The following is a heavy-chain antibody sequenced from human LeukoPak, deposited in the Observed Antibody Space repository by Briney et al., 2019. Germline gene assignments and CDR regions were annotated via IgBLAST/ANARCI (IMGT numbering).Heavy chain of an antibody. CDR2: IYYSGST. V-gene: IGHV4-39*07. Sequence: RPPETLSLTCTVSGGSISSSSYYWGWIRQPPGKGLEWIGSIYYSGSTYYNPSLKSRVTISVDTSKNQFSLKLSSVTAADTAVYYCAREDRIAGNAFDLWGQGTMVTVSS. CDR1: GGSISSSSYY. D-gene: IGHD6-13*01. J-gene: IGHJ3*01. CDR3: AREDRIAGNAFDL.